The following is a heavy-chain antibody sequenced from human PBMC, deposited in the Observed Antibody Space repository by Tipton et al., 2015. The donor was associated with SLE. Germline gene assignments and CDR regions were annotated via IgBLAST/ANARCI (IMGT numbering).Heavy chain of an antibody. D-gene: IGHD6-13*01. CDR1: GFTFSSYA. V-gene: IGHV3-23*01. Sequence: SLRLSCAASGFTFSSYAMTWVRQAPGKGLEWVSAISGSGGSTYYADSVKGRFTISRDNSKNTLYLQMNSLRAEDTAVYYCAKKWSFIAATGVDYWGQGTLVTVSS. J-gene: IGHJ4*02. CDR3: AKKWSFIAATGVDY. CDR2: ISGSGGST.